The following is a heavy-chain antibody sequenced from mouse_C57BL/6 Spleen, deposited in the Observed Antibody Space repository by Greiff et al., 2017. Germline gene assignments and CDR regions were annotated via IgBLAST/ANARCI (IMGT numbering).Heavy chain of an antibody. CDR1: GYTFTGYW. J-gene: IGHJ4*01. CDR2: ILPGSGST. D-gene: IGHD1-1*01. Sequence: QVQLQQSGAELMKPGASVKLSCKATGYTFTGYWIEWVKQRPGHGLEWIGEILPGSGSTNYNEKFKGKATFTADTSSNTAYMQLSSLTTEDSAIYYCARSVLRLVSREKNAMDYWGQGTSVTVSS. CDR3: ARSVLRLVSREKNAMDY. V-gene: IGHV1-9*01.